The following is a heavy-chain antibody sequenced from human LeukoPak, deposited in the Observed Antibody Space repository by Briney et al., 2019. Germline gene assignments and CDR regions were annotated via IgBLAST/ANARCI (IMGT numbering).Heavy chain of an antibody. V-gene: IGHV3-7*03. CDR3: ARVIVVVVAAIGHFDY. CDR1: GFTFSSYW. Sequence: GGSLRLSCAASGFTFSSYWMSWVRQAPGKGLEWVANIKQDGSEKYYVDSVKGRFTISRDNAKNSLYLQMNSLRAEDTAVYYCARVIVVVVAAIGHFDYWGQGTLVTVSS. D-gene: IGHD2-15*01. CDR2: IKQDGSEK. J-gene: IGHJ4*02.